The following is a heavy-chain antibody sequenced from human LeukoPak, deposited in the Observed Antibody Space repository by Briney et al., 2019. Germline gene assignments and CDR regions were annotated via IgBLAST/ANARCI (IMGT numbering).Heavy chain of an antibody. J-gene: IGHJ3*02. CDR2: IYYSGST. CDR3: ARDKDYFDSGGAFDI. D-gene: IGHD3-22*01. V-gene: IGHV4-59*01. CDR1: GGSISSYY. Sequence: PSETLSLTCTVSGGSISSYYWSWIRQPPGKGLEWIGYIYYSGSTNYNPSLKSRVTMSVDTSKNQFSLKLSSVTAADTAVYYCARDKDYFDSGGAFDIWGQGTMATVSS.